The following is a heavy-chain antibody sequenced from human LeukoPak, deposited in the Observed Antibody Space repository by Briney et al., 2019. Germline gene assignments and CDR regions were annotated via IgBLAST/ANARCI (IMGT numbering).Heavy chain of an antibody. CDR2: ISSSGSTI. CDR1: GFTFSDYY. D-gene: IGHD1-20*01. CDR3: ARPLTIAGTWNFQN. Sequence: SGGSLRLSCAVSGFTFSDYYMSWIRQAPGKGLEWVPYISSSGSTIYYADSVKGRFTISRDNAKNSLYLQMNSLRAEDTAVYYCARPLTIAGTWNFQNWGQGTLVTVSS. V-gene: IGHV3-11*04. J-gene: IGHJ1*01.